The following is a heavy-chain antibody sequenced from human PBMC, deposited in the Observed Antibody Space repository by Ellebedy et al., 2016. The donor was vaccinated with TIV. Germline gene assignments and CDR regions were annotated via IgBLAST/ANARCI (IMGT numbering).Heavy chain of an antibody. J-gene: IGHJ2*01. CDR3: ARGGGNWDYWYFDL. CDR1: GFTFSSYA. V-gene: IGHV3-23*01. Sequence: GESLKISCAASGFTFSSYAMSWVRQAPGTGLEWVSAISASADGTYYADSVKGRLTIYRDNSKNTLYLQMNSLRAEDTAVYYCARGGGNWDYWYFDLWGRGTLVTVSS. D-gene: IGHD4-23*01. CDR2: ISASADGT.